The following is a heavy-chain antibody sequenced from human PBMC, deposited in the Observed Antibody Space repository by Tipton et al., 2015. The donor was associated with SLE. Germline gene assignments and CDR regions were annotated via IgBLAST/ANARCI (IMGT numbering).Heavy chain of an antibody. CDR3: ASLVVVPAATGDY. CDR1: GFTFSSYS. J-gene: IGHJ4*02. Sequence: SLRLSCAASGFTFSSYSMNWVRQAPGKGLEWVSYISSSSSTIYYTDSVKGRFTISRANATNSLYLQMTSLRAEETAVYYCASLVVVPAATGDYWGQGTLVTVSS. D-gene: IGHD2-2*01. V-gene: IGHV3-48*01. CDR2: ISSSSSTI.